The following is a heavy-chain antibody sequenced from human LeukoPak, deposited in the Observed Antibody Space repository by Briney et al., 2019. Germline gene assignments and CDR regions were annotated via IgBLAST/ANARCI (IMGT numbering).Heavy chain of an antibody. CDR1: GGTFSSYA. J-gene: IGHJ4*02. CDR2: IIPIFGTA. D-gene: IGHD3-10*01. V-gene: IGHV1-69*01. Sequence: ASVKVSCKASGGTFSSYAISWVRQAPGQGLEWMGGIIPIFGTANYAQKFQGRVTITADESTSTAYMELSSLRSEDTAVYYCAREGGSGSYCDYWGQGTLVTVSS. CDR3: AREGGSGSYCDY.